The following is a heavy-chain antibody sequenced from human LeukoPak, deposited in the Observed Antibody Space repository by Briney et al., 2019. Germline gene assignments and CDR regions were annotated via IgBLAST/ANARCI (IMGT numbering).Heavy chain of an antibody. J-gene: IGHJ4*02. Sequence: GGSLRLSCAASGFSFSNYGMNWVRQAPGKGLEWVSGIIGSGGTTYYAASVRGRFTISRDTSRSTLYLQMSSLRAEDAAVYYCAKAPVTSCRGAFCYPFDYWGQGTLVTVSS. V-gene: IGHV3-23*01. CDR3: AKAPVTSCRGAFCYPFDY. CDR1: GFSFSNYG. D-gene: IGHD2-15*01. CDR2: IIGSGGTT.